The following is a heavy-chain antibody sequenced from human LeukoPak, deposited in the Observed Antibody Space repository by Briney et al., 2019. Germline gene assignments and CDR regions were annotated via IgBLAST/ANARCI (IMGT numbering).Heavy chain of an antibody. CDR2: ISSSSSYI. V-gene: IGHV3-21*01. J-gene: IGHJ4*02. D-gene: IGHD2-2*01. CDR3: ARYSERSDYQLLSGFDY. Sequence: GGSLRLSCAASGFSFSNHDMHWVRQAPGKGLEWVSSISSSSSYIYYADSVKGRFTISRDNAKNSLYLQMNSLRAEDTAVYYCARYSERSDYQLLSGFDYWGQGTLVTVSS. CDR1: GFSFSNHD.